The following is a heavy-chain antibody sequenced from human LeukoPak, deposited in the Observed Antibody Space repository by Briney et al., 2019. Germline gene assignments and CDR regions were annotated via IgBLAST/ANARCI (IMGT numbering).Heavy chain of an antibody. J-gene: IGHJ4*02. V-gene: IGHV3-23*01. D-gene: IGHD6-19*01. Sequence: PGGSLRLSCAASGFTFSSYAMSWVRQAPGKGLEWVLAISGSGGSTYYADSVKGRFIISRDNSKNTLYLQMNSLRAEDTAVYYCAKDRGWYFDYWGQGTLVTVSS. CDR2: ISGSGGST. CDR1: GFTFSSYA. CDR3: AKDRGWYFDY.